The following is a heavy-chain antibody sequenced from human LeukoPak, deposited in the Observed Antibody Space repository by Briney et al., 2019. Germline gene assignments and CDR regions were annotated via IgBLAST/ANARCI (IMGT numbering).Heavy chain of an antibody. CDR3: AKTTQFSWFDP. V-gene: IGHV3-23*01. D-gene: IGHD1-26*01. CDR1: GFTFSTYA. J-gene: IGHJ5*02. CDR2: ISGSGDST. Sequence: PGGSLRLSCAASGFTFSTYAVNWVRQAPGKGLEWVSTISGSGDSTYYADSVKGRFTISRDNSKNTLYLQMNSLRAEDTAVYYCAKTTQFSWFDPWGQGTLVTVSS.